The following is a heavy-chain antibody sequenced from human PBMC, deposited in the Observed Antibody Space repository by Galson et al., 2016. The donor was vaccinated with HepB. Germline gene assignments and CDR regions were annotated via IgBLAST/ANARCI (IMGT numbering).Heavy chain of an antibody. D-gene: IGHD3-16*01. CDR1: GVTFGDYA. V-gene: IGHV3-49*03. Sequence: SLRLSCAASGVTFGDYAMSWFRQTPGKGLEWVGLIRSKAYSGATEYAASVKGRFSISRDDSKSIAYLQLNSLKTEDTAVYYCTRDVLSPIYYDTAGYRGFDA. CDR3: TRDVLSPIYYDTAGYRGFDA. J-gene: IGHJ3*01. CDR2: IRSKAYSGAT.